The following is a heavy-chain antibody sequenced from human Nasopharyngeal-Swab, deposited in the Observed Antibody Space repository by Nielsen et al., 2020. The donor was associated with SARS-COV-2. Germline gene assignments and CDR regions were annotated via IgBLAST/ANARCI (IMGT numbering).Heavy chain of an antibody. D-gene: IGHD1-1*01. CDR1: GFTFSSYG. CDR2: ISCDGSNK. Sequence: GGSLRPSCAASGFTFSSYGMHWVRQAPGKGLEWVAVISCDGSNKYYADSVKGRFTISRDNSKNTLYLQMNSLRAEDTAVYYCAKGGGTTGTVGLDIWGQGTMVTVSS. J-gene: IGHJ3*02. V-gene: IGHV3-30*18. CDR3: AKGGGTTGTVGLDI.